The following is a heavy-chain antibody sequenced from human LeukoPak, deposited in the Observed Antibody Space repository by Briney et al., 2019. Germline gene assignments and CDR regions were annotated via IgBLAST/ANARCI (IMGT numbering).Heavy chain of an antibody. D-gene: IGHD6-13*01. CDR3: ATGYSSTWYYFDY. CDR1: GDSISSYY. CDR2: IYHSGST. V-gene: IGHV4-59*01. J-gene: IGHJ4*02. Sequence: SETLSLTCTVSGDSISSYYWSWIRQPPGKGMEWIGYIYHSGSTNYNPSLKSRVTISADTSKDQFSLKLASVTAADTAVYYCATGYSSTWYYFDYWGQGTLVTVSS.